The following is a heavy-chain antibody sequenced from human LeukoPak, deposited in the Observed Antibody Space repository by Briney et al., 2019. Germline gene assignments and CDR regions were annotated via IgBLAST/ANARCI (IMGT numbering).Heavy chain of an antibody. CDR3: ARWPVTTRNFDY. CDR2: ISSSSSYI. D-gene: IGHD4-17*01. CDR1: GFTFSSYS. J-gene: IGHJ4*02. V-gene: IGHV3-21*01. Sequence: GGSLRLSCAASGFTFSSYSMNWVRQAPGKGLEWVSSISSSSSYIYYADSVKGRFTISRDNAKNSLYLQMNSLRAEDTAVYYCARWPVTTRNFDYWGQGTLVTVSS.